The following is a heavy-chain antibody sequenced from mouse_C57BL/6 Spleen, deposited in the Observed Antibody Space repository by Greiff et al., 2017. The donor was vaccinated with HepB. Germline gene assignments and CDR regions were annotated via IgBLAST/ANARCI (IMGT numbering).Heavy chain of an antibody. CDR1: GYTFTSYW. J-gene: IGHJ1*03. Sequence: QVQLKQPGAELVMPGASVKLSCKASGYTFTSYWMHWVKQRPGQGLEWIGEIDPSDSYTNYNQKFKGKSTLTVDKSSSTAYMQLSSLTSEDSAVYYCARVNNGNYGYFDVWGTGTTVTVSS. D-gene: IGHD2-1*01. CDR3: ARVNNGNYGYFDV. CDR2: IDPSDSYT. V-gene: IGHV1-69*01.